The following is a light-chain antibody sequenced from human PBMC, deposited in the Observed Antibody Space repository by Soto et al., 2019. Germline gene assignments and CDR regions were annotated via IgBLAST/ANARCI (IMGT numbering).Light chain of an antibody. CDR2: GAS. CDR1: QSVSSAY. J-gene: IGKJ2*01. CDR3: QQYVSSPPYT. Sequence: EMVLTQSPGTLSLSPGERATLSCRANQSVSSAYLAWYQQKPGQAPRLLMSGASIRATGIPERFSGSGSGTDFTLTIRRLEPEDSAVYYCQQYVSSPPYTFGQGTKLELK. V-gene: IGKV3-20*01.